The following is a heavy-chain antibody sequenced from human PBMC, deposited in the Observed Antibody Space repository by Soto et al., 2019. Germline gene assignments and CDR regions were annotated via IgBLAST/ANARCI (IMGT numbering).Heavy chain of an antibody. J-gene: IGHJ6*03. CDR1: GYTFTSYG. CDR3: ARAKRVATGTTENYYYYMDG. V-gene: IGHV1-18*01. CDR2: ISAYNGNT. D-gene: IGHD1-7*01. Sequence: ASVKVSCKTSGYTFTSYGFTWVRQAPGQGLEWMGWISAYNGNTNYAENVQGRVTMSTDPSTSTAYMELRSLRPDDTAVYYCARAKRVATGTTENYYYYMDGWGKGTTVTVSS.